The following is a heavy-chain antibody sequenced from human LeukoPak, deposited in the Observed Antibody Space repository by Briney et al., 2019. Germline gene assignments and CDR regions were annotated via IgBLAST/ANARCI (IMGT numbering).Heavy chain of an antibody. CDR2: IYYSGST. CDR3: ARHGDQYSSSWTSDWFDP. D-gene: IGHD6-13*01. J-gene: IGHJ5*02. CDR1: GGSISSYY. Sequence: PSETLSLTCTVSGGSISSYYWSWIRQPPGKGLEWIGYIYYSGSTNYNPSLKSRVTISVDTYKNQFSLKLSSVTAADTAVYYCARHGDQYSSSWTSDWFDPWGQGTLVTVSS. V-gene: IGHV4-59*08.